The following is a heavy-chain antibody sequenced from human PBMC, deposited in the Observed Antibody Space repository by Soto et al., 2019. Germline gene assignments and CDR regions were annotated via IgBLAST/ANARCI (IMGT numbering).Heavy chain of an antibody. CDR3: ARGSPYSYDILTGYPHLNFDY. D-gene: IGHD3-9*01. CDR1: GGSISSYY. CDR2: IYYSGST. J-gene: IGHJ4*02. V-gene: IGHV4-59*01. Sequence: SETLSLTCTVSGGSISSYYWSWIRQPPGKGLEWIGYIYYSGSTNYNPSLKSRVTISVDTSKNQFSLKLSSVTAADTAVYYCARGSPYSYDILTGYPHLNFDYWGQGTLVTVSS.